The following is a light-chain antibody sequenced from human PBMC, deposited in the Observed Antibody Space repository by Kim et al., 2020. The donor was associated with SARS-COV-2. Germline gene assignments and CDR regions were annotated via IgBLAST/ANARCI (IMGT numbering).Light chain of an antibody. CDR3: QSYDNTEWV. CDR1: NGSIARND. V-gene: IGLV6-57*03. CDR2: EHS. Sequence: GKTVTISCTRSNGSIARNDVQWFQQRPASAPTTVIYEHSHRPSGVPERFSGSIDRSSNSASLTISGLKTEDEADYYCQSYDNTEWVLGGGTQLTVL. J-gene: IGLJ3*02.